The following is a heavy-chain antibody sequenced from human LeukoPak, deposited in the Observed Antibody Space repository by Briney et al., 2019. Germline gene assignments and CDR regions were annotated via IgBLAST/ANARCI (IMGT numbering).Heavy chain of an antibody. D-gene: IGHD2-15*01. CDR1: GFTFSSYA. Sequence: PGGSLRLSCAASGFTFSSYAMSWVRQTPGKGLEWVSGISGSGGSTYYADSVKGRLTISRDTSKNTLYLQMNSLRAEDTAVYYCAKDGSGEGQFDYWGQGTLVTVSS. J-gene: IGHJ4*02. V-gene: IGHV3-23*01. CDR3: AKDGSGEGQFDY. CDR2: ISGSGGST.